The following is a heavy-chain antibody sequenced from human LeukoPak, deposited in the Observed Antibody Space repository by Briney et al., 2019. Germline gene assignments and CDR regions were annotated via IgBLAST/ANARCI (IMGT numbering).Heavy chain of an antibody. J-gene: IGHJ4*02. V-gene: IGHV4-4*07. D-gene: IGHD2-2*01. CDR3: ARRYCSSTSCRGFDY. CDR1: GGSISSYY. CDR2: IYTSGST. Sequence: SETLSLTCTVSGGSISSYYWSWIRQPAGKGLEWIGRIYTSGSTNYNPSLKSRVTISVDTSKNQFSLKLSSVTAADTAVYYCARRYCSSTSCRGFDYWGQGTLVTVSS.